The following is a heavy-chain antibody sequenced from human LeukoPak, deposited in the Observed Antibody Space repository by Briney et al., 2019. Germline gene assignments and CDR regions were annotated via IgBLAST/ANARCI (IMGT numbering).Heavy chain of an antibody. V-gene: IGHV3-11*04. CDR3: ASGPQIREPXH. CDR2: IRGSGSDI. J-gene: IGHJ4*02. Sequence: GGSLRLSCAASGFTFSDYYMGWIRQAPGRGLEWLSYIRGSGSDINYADSVKGRFAISRDNSKNSLYLQMNSLRAEDTAVYYCASGPQIREPXHWGQGTXVT. CDR1: GFTFSDYY. D-gene: IGHD1-26*01.